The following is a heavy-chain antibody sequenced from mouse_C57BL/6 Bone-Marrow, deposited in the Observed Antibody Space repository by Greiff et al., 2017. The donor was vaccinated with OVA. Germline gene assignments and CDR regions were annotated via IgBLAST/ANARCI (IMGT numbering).Heavy chain of an antibody. CDR1: GYAFSSSW. J-gene: IGHJ1*03. Sequence: VKLMESGPELVKPGASVKISCKASGYAFSSSWMNWVKQRPGKGLEWIGRIYPGDGDTNYNGKFKGKATLTADKSSSTAYMQLSSLTSEDSAVYFCAEGANYYGSSYVGWYFDVWGTETTVTVSS. CDR2: IYPGDGDT. D-gene: IGHD1-1*01. V-gene: IGHV1-82*01. CDR3: AEGANYYGSSYVGWYFDV.